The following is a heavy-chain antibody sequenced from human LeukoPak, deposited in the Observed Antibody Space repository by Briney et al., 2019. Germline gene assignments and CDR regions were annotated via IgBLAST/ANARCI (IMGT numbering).Heavy chain of an antibody. CDR1: GFTFSSYG. J-gene: IGHJ6*02. Sequence: GGSLRLSCAASGFTFSSYGMHWVRQAPGKGLEWVAVISYDGSNKYYADSVKGRFTISRDNSKNTLYLQMNSLRAEDTAVYYCAKRSVELPTTYYYYYYGMDVWGQGTTVTVSS. D-gene: IGHD1-7*01. V-gene: IGHV3-30*18. CDR3: AKRSVELPTTYYYYYYGMDV. CDR2: ISYDGSNK.